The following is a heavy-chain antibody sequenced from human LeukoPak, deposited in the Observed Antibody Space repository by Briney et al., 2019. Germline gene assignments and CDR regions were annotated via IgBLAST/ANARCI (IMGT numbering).Heavy chain of an antibody. CDR2: ISHSGST. CDR3: ARGLRPRDYYYYGLDV. Sequence: PSETLSLTCAVYVGSFSGYYWSWIRQPPGKGLEWIGCISHSGSTDYNPSLKSRLTMSVDTSKNQFSLKLTSVTAADTAMYYCARGLRPRDYYYYGLDVWGPGTTVTVSS. D-gene: IGHD4-17*01. J-gene: IGHJ6*02. V-gene: IGHV4-34*01. CDR1: VGSFSGYY.